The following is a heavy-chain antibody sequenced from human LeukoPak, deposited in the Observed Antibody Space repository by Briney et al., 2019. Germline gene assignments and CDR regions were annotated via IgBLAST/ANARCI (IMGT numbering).Heavy chain of an antibody. J-gene: IGHJ6*03. CDR3: ARAADYGDYAYYYYMDV. CDR1: GGTFSSYA. V-gene: IGHV1-2*06. CDR2: INPNSGGT. Sequence: GASVKVSCKASGGTFSSYAISWVRQAPGQGLEWMGRINPNSGGTNYAQKFQGRVTMTRDTSISTAYMELSRLRSDDTAVYYCARAADYGDYAYYYYMDVWGKGTTVTVSS. D-gene: IGHD4-17*01.